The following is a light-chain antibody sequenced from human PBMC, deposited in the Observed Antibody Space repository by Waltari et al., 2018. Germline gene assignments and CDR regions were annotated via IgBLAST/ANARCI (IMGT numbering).Light chain of an antibody. CDR1: SSDVGGYNY. CDR2: DVS. CDR3: CSYAGSYTYV. J-gene: IGLJ1*01. V-gene: IGLV2-11*01. Sequence: QSALTQPRPVSGSPGQSVTISCTGTSSDVGGYNYFPWYQQHPGKAPKLMIYDVSKRPSGVPDRFSGSKSGNTASLTISGLQAEDEADYYCCSYAGSYTYVFGTGTKVTVL.